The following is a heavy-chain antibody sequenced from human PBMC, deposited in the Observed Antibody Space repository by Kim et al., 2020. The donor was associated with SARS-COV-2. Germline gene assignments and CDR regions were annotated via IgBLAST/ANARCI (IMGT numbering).Heavy chain of an antibody. CDR3: ARRGYYDTSGYHDY. J-gene: IGHJ4*02. Sequence: GESLKISCKGSEYSFTSYWISWVRQMPGKGLEWMGRIDPSDSYTNYSPSFQGHVTISADKSISTAYLQWSSLKASDTATYYCARRGYYDTSGYHDYWGQGTLVTVSS. CDR2: IDPSDSYT. V-gene: IGHV5-10-1*01. CDR1: EYSFTSYW. D-gene: IGHD3-22*01.